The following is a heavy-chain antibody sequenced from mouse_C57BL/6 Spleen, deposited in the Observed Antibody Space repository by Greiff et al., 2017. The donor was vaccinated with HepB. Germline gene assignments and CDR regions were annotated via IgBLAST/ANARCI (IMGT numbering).Heavy chain of an antibody. J-gene: IGHJ2*01. Sequence: EVQLQQSGPELVKPGASVKISCKASGYTFTDYYMNWVKQSHGKSLEWIGDINPNNGGTSYNQKFKGKATLTVDKSSSTAYMELRRLTSEDSAVYYCARYDYDTGYWGQGTTLTVSS. CDR1: GYTFTDYY. CDR2: INPNNGGT. V-gene: IGHV1-26*01. D-gene: IGHD2-4*01. CDR3: ARYDYDTGY.